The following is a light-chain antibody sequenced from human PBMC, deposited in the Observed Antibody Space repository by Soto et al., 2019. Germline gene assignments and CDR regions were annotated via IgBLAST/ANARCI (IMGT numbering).Light chain of an antibody. V-gene: IGKV3-15*01. CDR3: QQYSNWPLLS. J-gene: IGKJ4*01. CDR1: QSVGSN. Sequence: EVALTQSPATLSVSPGAGATLSCRASQSVGSNLAWYQQKPGQTPRVLSYGASTRAIGVPARFSGSGFGTEFTLPISSLQPEDFVVYYCQQYSNWPLLSFGGGTKVEIK. CDR2: GAS.